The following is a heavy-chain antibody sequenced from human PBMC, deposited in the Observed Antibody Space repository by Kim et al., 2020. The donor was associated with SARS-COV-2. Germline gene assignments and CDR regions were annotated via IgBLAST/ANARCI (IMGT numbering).Heavy chain of an antibody. Sequence: SETLSLTCAVYGGSFSGYYWCWIRQPPGKGLELIGEINHSGSTNYNPSLKSRVTMSVDTSKNQFSLKLSSVTAADTAVYYCARAGYNHVRVFDILGQGT. J-gene: IGHJ3*02. D-gene: IGHD1-1*01. V-gene: IGHV4-34*01. CDR1: GGSFSGYY. CDR2: INHSGST. CDR3: ARAGYNHVRVFDI.